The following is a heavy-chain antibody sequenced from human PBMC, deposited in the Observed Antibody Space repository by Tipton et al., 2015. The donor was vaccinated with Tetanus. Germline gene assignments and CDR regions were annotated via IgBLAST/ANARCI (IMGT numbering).Heavy chain of an antibody. CDR1: GGLITTGGYS. CDR2: IYQTDST. J-gene: IGHJ5*02. D-gene: IGHD2-2*01. V-gene: IGHV4-30-2*01. CDR3: ARGSDIVVVPGVTRADWFDP. Sequence: TLSLTCSVSGGLITTGGYSWGWIRQLPGQGLEWLGYIYQTDSTYYNPSVRSRLTLSLQRSKNQVSLKLISVTAADTAMYYCARGSDIVVVPGVTRADWFDPWGQGTLVTVSS.